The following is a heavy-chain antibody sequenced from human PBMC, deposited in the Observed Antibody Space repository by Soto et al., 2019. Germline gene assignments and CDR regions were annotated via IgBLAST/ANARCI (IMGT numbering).Heavy chain of an antibody. CDR3: ARYSASSSNQDY. CDR1: GAPITINY. D-gene: IGHD6-6*01. CDR2: IYHSGST. Sequence: PSETLSLTCTVSGAPITINYWSWIRQAPGKGLEWIGYIYHSGSTNYNPSLKSRVTISVNKSKNQFSLKLSSVTAADTAVYYCARYSASSSNQDYWGQGTLVTVSS. V-gene: IGHV4-59*12. J-gene: IGHJ4*02.